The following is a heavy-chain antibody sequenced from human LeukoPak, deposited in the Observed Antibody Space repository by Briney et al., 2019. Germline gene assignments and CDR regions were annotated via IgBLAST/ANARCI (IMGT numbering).Heavy chain of an antibody. V-gene: IGHV4-59*01. CDR2: VYYTGST. CDR1: GGSISRYY. CDR3: ARDLELSSSSWSY. J-gene: IGHJ4*02. Sequence: SETLSLTCTVSGGSISRYYWSWIRQPPGKGLEWMGYVYYTGSTNYNPSLQSRVTISVDTSKNQFSLRLSSLTAADTAVYYCARDLELSSSSWSYWGQGTLVTVSS. D-gene: IGHD6-13*01.